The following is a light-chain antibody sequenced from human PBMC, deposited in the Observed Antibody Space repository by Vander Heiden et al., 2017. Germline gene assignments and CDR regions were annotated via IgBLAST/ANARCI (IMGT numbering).Light chain of an antibody. V-gene: IGKV3-11*01. CDR3: QRRSTWLFA. CDR1: QSVSRD. Sequence: EILLTHSPATLSLYPGERDALSCRASQSVSRDLARYQQKPGQAPRLLIYDASNSATGIPARLSGRGSGTDFTLTISILVPEDFAVYYCQRRSTWLFAFGHGTKMDIK. J-gene: IGKJ3*01. CDR2: DAS.